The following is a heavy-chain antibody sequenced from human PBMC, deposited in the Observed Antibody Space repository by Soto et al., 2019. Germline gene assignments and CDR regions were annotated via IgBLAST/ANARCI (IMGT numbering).Heavy chain of an antibody. CDR2: ISSSSSTI. J-gene: IGHJ4*02. D-gene: IGHD4-17*01. V-gene: IGHV3-48*01. CDR3: ARDKFHGAGCFDY. CDR1: GFTFSSYS. Sequence: PGGSLRLSCAASGFTFSSYSMNWVRQAPGKGLEWVSYISSSSSTIYYADSVKGRFTISRDNAKNSLYLQMNSLRAEDTAVYYCARDKFHGAGCFDYWGQGTLVTVSS.